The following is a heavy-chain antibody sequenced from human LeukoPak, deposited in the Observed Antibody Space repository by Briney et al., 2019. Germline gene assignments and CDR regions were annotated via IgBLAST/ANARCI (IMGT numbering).Heavy chain of an antibody. CDR3: ARDPNGDYIGAFEF. D-gene: IGHD4-17*01. J-gene: IGHJ3*01. V-gene: IGHV3-23*01. Sequence: GGSLRLSCAASGFTFSSYAMSWVRQAPGKGLEWVAAIRGSGAITQYADSVKGRFTISRVNSRNTLFLQMNSLRAEDTAVYFCARDPNGDYIGAFEFWGQGTMVTASS. CDR2: IRGSGAIT. CDR1: GFTFSSYA.